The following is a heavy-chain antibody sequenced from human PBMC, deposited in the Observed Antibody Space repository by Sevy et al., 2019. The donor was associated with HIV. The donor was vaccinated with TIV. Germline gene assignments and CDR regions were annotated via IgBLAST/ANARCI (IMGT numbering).Heavy chain of an antibody. CDR3: ARGSGMNWFDP. J-gene: IGHJ5*02. CDR1: GGSITSLY. D-gene: IGHD3-10*01. CDR2: IYYNGNT. V-gene: IGHV4-59*11. Sequence: SETLSLTCTVSGGSITSLYWGWIRQPPGKGLEWIANIYYNGNTNYNPTLKSRVTISLDTSKNQFSLRLSSVTAADTAVYYCARGSGMNWFDPWGRGTLVTVSS.